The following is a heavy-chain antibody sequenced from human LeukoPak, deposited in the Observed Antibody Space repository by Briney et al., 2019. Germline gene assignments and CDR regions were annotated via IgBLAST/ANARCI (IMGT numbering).Heavy chain of an antibody. CDR1: GYTFTSYY. Sequence: GASVKVSCKASGYTFTSYYMHWVRQAPGQGLEWMGLINPSGGSTSYAQKFQGRVTMTRDTSTSTVYMELSSLRSEDTAVYYCARGYCSSTSCYASFDYWGQGTLVTVSS. J-gene: IGHJ4*02. CDR2: INPSGGST. D-gene: IGHD2-2*01. CDR3: ARGYCSSTSCYASFDY. V-gene: IGHV1-46*01.